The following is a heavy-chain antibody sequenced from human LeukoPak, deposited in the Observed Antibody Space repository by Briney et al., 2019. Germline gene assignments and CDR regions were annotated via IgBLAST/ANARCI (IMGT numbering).Heavy chain of an antibody. CDR1: GGSISSGDYY. CDR3: ARAPQVGATSGDAFDI. V-gene: IGHV4-30-4*08. Sequence: PSETLSLTCTVSGGSISSGDYYWSWIRQPPGKGLEWIGYIYYSGSTYYNPSLKSRVTISVDTSKNQFSLKLSSVTAADTAVYYCARAPQVGATSGDAFDIWGQGTMVTVSS. D-gene: IGHD1-26*01. CDR2: IYYSGST. J-gene: IGHJ3*02.